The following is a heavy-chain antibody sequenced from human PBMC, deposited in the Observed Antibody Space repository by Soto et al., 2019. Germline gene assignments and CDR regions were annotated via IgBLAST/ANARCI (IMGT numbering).Heavy chain of an antibody. Sequence: PSETLSLTCAVYGGSFSGYYWSWIRQPPGKGLEWIGEINHSGSTNYNPSLESRVTISVDTSKNQFSLKLSSVTAADTAVYYCARGKTLLTIFGVVTPCYFDYWGQGTLVTVSS. D-gene: IGHD3-3*01. J-gene: IGHJ4*02. V-gene: IGHV4-34*01. CDR1: GGSFSGYY. CDR3: ARGKTLLTIFGVVTPCYFDY. CDR2: INHSGST.